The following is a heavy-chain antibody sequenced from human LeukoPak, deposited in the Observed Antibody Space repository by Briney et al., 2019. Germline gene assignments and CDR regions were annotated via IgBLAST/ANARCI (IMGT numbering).Heavy chain of an antibody. Sequence: NIKYDGSQKTYVHSVKRRFTISRDNAKNSLYLQINSLRADDTAVYYCAREGIHWYRYFDYWGQGTLVTVSS. J-gene: IGHJ4*02. CDR2: IKYDGSQK. V-gene: IGHV3-7*01. D-gene: IGHD2-8*02. CDR3: AREGIHWYRYFDY.